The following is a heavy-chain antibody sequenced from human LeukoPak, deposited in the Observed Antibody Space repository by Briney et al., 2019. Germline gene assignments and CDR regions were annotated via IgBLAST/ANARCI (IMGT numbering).Heavy chain of an antibody. D-gene: IGHD3-9*01. CDR1: GGSISSYY. V-gene: IGHV4-4*07. CDR2: IYTSGST. Sequence: SETPSLTCTVSGGSISSYYWSWLRQPAGKGLEWIGRIYTSGSTNYNPSLKSRVTMSVDTSKNQFSLKLSSVTAADTAVYYCARVPLDYDILTGPEDLGDAFDIWGQGTMVTVSS. J-gene: IGHJ3*02. CDR3: ARVPLDYDILTGPEDLGDAFDI.